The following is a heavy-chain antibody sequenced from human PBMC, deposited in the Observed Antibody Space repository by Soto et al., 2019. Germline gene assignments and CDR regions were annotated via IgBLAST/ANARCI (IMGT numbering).Heavy chain of an antibody. D-gene: IGHD6-19*01. V-gene: IGHV4-34*01. CDR1: GGSFSGYY. CDR2: INHSGST. Sequence: SETLSLTCAVYGGSFSGYYWSWIRQPPGRGLEWIGEINHSGSTNYNPSLKSRVTISVDTSKNQFSLKLSSVTAADTAVYYCARVATVPGRRGWFDYWGQGTMVTVSS. J-gene: IGHJ4*02. CDR3: ARVATVPGRRGWFDY.